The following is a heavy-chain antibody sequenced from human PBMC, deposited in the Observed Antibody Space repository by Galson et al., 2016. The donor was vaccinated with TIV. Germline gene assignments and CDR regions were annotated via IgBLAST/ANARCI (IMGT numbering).Heavy chain of an antibody. J-gene: IGHJ5*02. CDR2: INPDSGNT. CDR3: SRSWAVVAPNWVDP. CDR1: GYTFTSYH. D-gene: IGHD2-2*01. Sequence: SVKVSCKASGYTFTSYHINWVRQATGQGLEWMGWINPDSGNTGYVQKFQGRVTMTRNISASTVYMELSSLRSEDTAVYYCSRSWAVVAPNWVDPWGQGTPVTVS. V-gene: IGHV1-8*02.